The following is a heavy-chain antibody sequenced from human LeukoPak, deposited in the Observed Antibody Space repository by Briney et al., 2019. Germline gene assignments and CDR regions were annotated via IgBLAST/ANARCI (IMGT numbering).Heavy chain of an antibody. CDR3: ARLDKRVHNTFDI. V-gene: IGHV4-39*01. D-gene: IGHD3-9*01. J-gene: IGHJ3*02. Sequence: PSETLPPTCTVSSDSISSSTSYWGWIRQPPGKGLEYIGSIFYSGATYYNPSLKSRVTLSVDMSKNQFSLKLSSVTAADTAVYYCARLDKRVHNTFDIWGQGTMVTVSS. CDR1: SDSISSSTSY. CDR2: IFYSGAT.